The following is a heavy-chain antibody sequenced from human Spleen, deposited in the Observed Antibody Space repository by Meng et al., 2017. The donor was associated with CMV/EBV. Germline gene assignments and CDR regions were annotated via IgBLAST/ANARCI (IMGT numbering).Heavy chain of an antibody. J-gene: IGHJ6*02. D-gene: IGHD2-15*01. CDR3: ARVKRYCTGGSCSSTGYYGMDV. V-gene: IGHV1-2*02. Sequence: ASVKVSCKASGYNFTGYYMHWVRQAPGQGIEWMGWINPNSGGTNYAQKFQGRVTMTGDTSITTAYMELSRLRSDDMAVYYCARVKRYCTGGSCSSTGYYGMDVWGQGTTVTVSS. CDR1: GYNFTGYY. CDR2: INPNSGGT.